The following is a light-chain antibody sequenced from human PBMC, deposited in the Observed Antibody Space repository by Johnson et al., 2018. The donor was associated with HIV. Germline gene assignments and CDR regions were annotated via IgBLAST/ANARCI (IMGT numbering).Light chain of an antibody. V-gene: IGLV1-51*01. J-gene: IGLJ1*01. Sequence: QSVLTQPPSVSAAPVQKVTISCSGSSSNIGNNYVSWYQQLPGTAPKLLIYDNNKRPSGIPDRFSGSKSGPSATLGITGLQTGDEADYYCGTWDSSLSALYVFGTGTKVTVL. CDR2: DNN. CDR1: SSNIGNNY. CDR3: GTWDSSLSALYV.